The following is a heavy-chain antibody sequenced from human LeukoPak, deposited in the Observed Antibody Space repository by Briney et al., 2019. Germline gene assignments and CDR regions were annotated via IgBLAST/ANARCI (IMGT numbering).Heavy chain of an antibody. J-gene: IGHJ2*01. V-gene: IGHV1-2*02. D-gene: IGHD2-15*01. CDR3: SRPRDEGGLYWNFDL. CDR1: GYTFTDYY. Sequence: ASVKVSCKASGYTFTDYYIHWVRQAPGQGLEWVGWINPNSGGTNYAQKVQGRVTMTRDTSISTAYMELSRLRPDDTAVYYCSRPRDEGGLYWNFDLWGRGTLVTVSS. CDR2: INPNSGGT.